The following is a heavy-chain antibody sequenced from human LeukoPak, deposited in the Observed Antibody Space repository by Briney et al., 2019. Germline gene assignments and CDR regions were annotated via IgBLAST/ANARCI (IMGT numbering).Heavy chain of an antibody. D-gene: IGHD2-2*01. Sequence: GGSLRLSCAASGFTFSSYGMHWVRQAPGKGLEWVAVISYDGSNKYYADSVKGRFTISRDNSKNTLYLQMNSLRAEDTAVYYCAKAKVVPAGMDYWGQGTLVTVSS. CDR2: ISYDGSNK. CDR1: GFTFSSYG. CDR3: AKAKVVPAGMDY. V-gene: IGHV3-30*18. J-gene: IGHJ4*02.